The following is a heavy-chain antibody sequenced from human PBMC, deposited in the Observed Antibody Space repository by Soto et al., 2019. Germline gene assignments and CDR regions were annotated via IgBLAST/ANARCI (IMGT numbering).Heavy chain of an antibody. CDR1: GYTFTSYG. V-gene: IGHV1-18*04. J-gene: IGHJ6*02. Sequence: QVQLVQSGAEVKKPGASVKVSCKASGYTFTSYGISWVRQAPGQGLEWMGWISVYNGNTNYAQKLQGRVTMTTDTSTSTAYMELRSLRSDDTAVYYCARSQVVPGRAGYGMDVWGQGTTVTVSS. D-gene: IGHD2-2*01. CDR3: ARSQVVPGRAGYGMDV. CDR2: ISVYNGNT.